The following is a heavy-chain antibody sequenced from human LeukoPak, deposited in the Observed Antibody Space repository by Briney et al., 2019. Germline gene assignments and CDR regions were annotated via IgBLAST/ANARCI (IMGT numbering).Heavy chain of an antibody. V-gene: IGHV1-69*06. CDR1: GGTFSSYA. CDR3: TSAYCGADCYDVPLSYFFES. CDR2: IIPIFGTA. Sequence: ASVKVSCKASGGTFSSYAISWVRQAPGQGLEWMGGIIPIFGTATYAQKFQGRVTITADKSTTTAYMDLSSLTSDDTALYYCTSAYCGADCYDVPLSYFFESWGQGTLVTVSS. D-gene: IGHD2-21*02. J-gene: IGHJ4*02.